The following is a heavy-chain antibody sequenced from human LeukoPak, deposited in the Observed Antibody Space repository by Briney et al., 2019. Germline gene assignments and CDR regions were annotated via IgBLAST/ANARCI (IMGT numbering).Heavy chain of an antibody. V-gene: IGHV4-31*03. CDR1: GGPISSGGYY. CDR2: IYYSGSP. Sequence: SQTLSLTCTVSGGPISSGGYYWRWIRQHPGKGLEWIGYIYYSGSPYYNPSLKSRVTISVDTSKNQFSLKLSSVTAADTAVYYCASSLIWFGELFPSGMDVWGKGTTVTVSS. CDR3: ASSLIWFGELFPSGMDV. J-gene: IGHJ6*04. D-gene: IGHD3-10*01.